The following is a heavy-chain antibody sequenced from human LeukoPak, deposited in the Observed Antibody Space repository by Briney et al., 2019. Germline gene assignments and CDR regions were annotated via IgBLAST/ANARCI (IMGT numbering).Heavy chain of an antibody. J-gene: IGHJ6*04. CDR3: ARDSSSWYSNSYYYGMDV. V-gene: IGHV3-7*03. D-gene: IGHD6-13*01. CDR2: IKQDGSEK. Sequence: GGSLRLSCAASGFTFSSYWMSWVRQAPGKGLEWVANIKQDGSEKYYVDSAKGRFTISRDNAKNSLYLQMNSLRAEDTAVYYCARDSSSWYSNSYYYGMDVWGKGTTVTVSS. CDR1: GFTFSSYW.